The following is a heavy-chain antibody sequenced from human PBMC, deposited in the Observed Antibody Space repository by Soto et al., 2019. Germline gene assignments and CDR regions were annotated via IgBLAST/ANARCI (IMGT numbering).Heavy chain of an antibody. D-gene: IGHD2-8*02. CDR1: GYTFLTYG. CDR3: ARALLHTLVGPDFDY. J-gene: IGHJ4*02. V-gene: IGHV1-18*01. Sequence: QVLLVQSGAEVKKPGASLKVSCKASGYTFLTYGLTWVRQAPGEGLEWMGWISSYNGITNYARQFQGRVTMTAYTSTNTGYMELRDLRSDDTAVYFCARALLHTLVGPDFDYWGQGTLATVSS. CDR2: ISSYNGIT.